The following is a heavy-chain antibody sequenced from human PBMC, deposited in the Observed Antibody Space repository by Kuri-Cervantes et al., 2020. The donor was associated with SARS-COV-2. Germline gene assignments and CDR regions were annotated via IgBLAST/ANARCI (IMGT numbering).Heavy chain of an antibody. J-gene: IGHJ4*02. Sequence: GGSLRLSCAASGFTFSSYSMNWVRQAPGKGLEWVSSISSTSSYIYYADSVKGRFTISRDNAQNSLYLEMNSLRGEDTAVYYCARESRYVYGEFDFWGQGTLVTVSS. CDR3: ARESRYVYGEFDF. D-gene: IGHD5-18*01. CDR2: ISSTSSYI. V-gene: IGHV3-21*04. CDR1: GFTFSSYS.